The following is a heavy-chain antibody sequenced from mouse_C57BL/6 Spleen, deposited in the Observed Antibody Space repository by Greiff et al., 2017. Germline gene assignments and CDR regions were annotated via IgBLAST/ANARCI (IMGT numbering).Heavy chain of an antibody. V-gene: IGHV14-3*01. CDR2: IYPANGNT. D-gene: IGHD4-1*01. CDR1: GFNFTNTY. Sequence: VQLKQSVAELVRPGASVKFSCTASGFNFTNTYMHWVKQRPEQGLEWIGRIYPANGNTKYAPKFQGKATITADTSSNTAYLQLSSLTSEDTASYYCALTGRGYDYFDYWGQGTTLTVSS. J-gene: IGHJ2*01. CDR3: ALTGRGYDYFDY.